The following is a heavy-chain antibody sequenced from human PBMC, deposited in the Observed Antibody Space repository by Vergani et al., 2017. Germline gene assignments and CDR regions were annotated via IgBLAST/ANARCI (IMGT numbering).Heavy chain of an antibody. Sequence: EVQLQESGGGLVKPGGSLRVSCAASGFSFSTYSINWVRQAPGKGLEWVSSISGRSNYIYYADSLKGRFTISRDNSKNSVYLQMNSLRAEDTAIYYCARKKYYDSKDYYQVEPFEYWGQGTLVTVSS. D-gene: IGHD3-22*01. J-gene: IGHJ4*02. V-gene: IGHV3-21*06. CDR2: ISGRSNYI. CDR1: GFSFSTYS. CDR3: ARKKYYDSKDYYQVEPFEY.